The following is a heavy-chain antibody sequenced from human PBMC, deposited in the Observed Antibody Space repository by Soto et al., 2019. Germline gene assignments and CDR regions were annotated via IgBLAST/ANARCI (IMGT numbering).Heavy chain of an antibody. CDR2: IYYSGST. CDR3: ATGYSSSWYLKQDNWFDP. Sequence: PSETLSLTCTVSGGSISSSSYYWGWIRQPPGKGLEWIGSIYYSGSTYYNPSLKSRVTISVDTSKNQFSLKPSSVTAADTAVYYCATGYSSSWYLKQDNWFDPWGQGTLVTVSS. D-gene: IGHD6-13*01. CDR1: GGSISSSSYY. V-gene: IGHV4-39*01. J-gene: IGHJ5*02.